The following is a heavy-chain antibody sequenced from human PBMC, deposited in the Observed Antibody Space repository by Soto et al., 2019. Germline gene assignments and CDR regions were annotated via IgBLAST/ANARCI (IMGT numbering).Heavy chain of an antibody. CDR3: ARALAAAPYYYYYGMDV. Sequence: ASVKVSCKASGYTFTGYYMHWVRQAPGQGLEWMGWINPNSGGTNYAQKFQGRVTMTRDTSISTAYMELSRLRSDDTAVYYCARALAAAPYYYYYGMDVWGQGTTVTVSS. CDR1: GYTFTGYY. D-gene: IGHD6-13*01. CDR2: INPNSGGT. J-gene: IGHJ6*02. V-gene: IGHV1-2*02.